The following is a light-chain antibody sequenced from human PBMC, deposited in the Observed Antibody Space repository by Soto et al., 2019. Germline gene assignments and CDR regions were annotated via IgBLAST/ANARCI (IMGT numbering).Light chain of an antibody. CDR3: QQSYTAPLT. CDR1: QSISTY. V-gene: IGKV1-39*01. J-gene: IGKJ4*01. CDR2: AAS. Sequence: DIQMTQSPSSLSASVGDRVTITSRASQSISTYLYWYQQKPGKAPNLLIFAASTLQSGVTSRFSGSGSGTEFTLTIRSLHPEDFATYYCQQSYTAPLTFGGGTNVDIK.